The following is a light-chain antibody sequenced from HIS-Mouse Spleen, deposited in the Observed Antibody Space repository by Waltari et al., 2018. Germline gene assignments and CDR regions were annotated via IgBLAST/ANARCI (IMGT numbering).Light chain of an antibody. V-gene: IGLV2-23*01. Sequence: QSALTQPASVSGSPGQSITISCTGTSSDVGSYNLVSRYQQHPGKAPKPMIYEGSKRPSGVSNRFSGSKSGNTASLTISGLQAEDEADYYCCSYAGSSTLVFGGGTKLTVL. CDR3: CSYAGSSTLV. J-gene: IGLJ2*01. CDR1: SSDVGSYNL. CDR2: EGS.